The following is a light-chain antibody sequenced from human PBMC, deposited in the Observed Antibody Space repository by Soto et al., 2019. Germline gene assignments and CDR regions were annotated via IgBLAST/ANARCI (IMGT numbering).Light chain of an antibody. CDR1: GSDVGAYNH. V-gene: IGLV2-14*01. CDR3: SSYTTNNSRG. CDR2: EVT. Sequence: QSALTQPASVSGSPGQSITISCTGTGSDVGAYNHVSWFQQRPRRAPKLMIYEVTHRPSGVSNRFSGSTSDNTASLTISGLHAEGDADYYCSSYTTNNSRGFGTGTKGTVL. J-gene: IGLJ1*01.